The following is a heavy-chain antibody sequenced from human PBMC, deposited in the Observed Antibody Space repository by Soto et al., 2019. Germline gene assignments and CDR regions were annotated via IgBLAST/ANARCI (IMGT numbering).Heavy chain of an antibody. J-gene: IGHJ6*02. CDR2: IYHSGST. D-gene: IGHD3-22*01. CDR3: ARGYYDSSGYYGMDV. Sequence: LSLTCAVSGGSISSGGYSWSWIRQPPGKGLEWIGYIYHSGSTYYNPSLKSRVTISVDRSKNQFSLKLSSVTAADTAVYYCARGYYDSSGYYGMDVWGQGTTVTVS. CDR1: GGSISSGGYS. V-gene: IGHV4-30-2*01.